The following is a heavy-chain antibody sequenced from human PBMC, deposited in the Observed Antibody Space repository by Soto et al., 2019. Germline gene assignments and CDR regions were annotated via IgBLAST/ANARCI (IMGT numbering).Heavy chain of an antibody. Sequence: PLSLPCAISGDSFSSNSVAWNWIRQSPSRGLEWLGRTYYKSKWYNDYAVSVKSRITINPDTSKNQFSLQLKSVTPEDTAVYYCERDTPAKGSYFDXWGQGTLVTVS. CDR2: TYYKSKWYN. CDR3: ERDTPAKGSYFDX. J-gene: IGHJ4*02. D-gene: IGHD1-26*01. CDR1: GDSFSSNSVA. V-gene: IGHV6-1*01.